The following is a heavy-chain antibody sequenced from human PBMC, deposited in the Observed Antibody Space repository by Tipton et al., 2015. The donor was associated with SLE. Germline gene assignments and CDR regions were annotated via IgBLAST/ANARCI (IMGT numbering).Heavy chain of an antibody. D-gene: IGHD3-10*01. CDR1: GFTFSSYA. Sequence: GSLRLSCAASGFTFSSYAMSWVRQAPGKGLEWVSAISGPGTTTRYADSVKGRFTISRDNSKNTLYLQMHSLRAEDTAVYYCAKDEGRGFDPWGQGTLVTVSS. J-gene: IGHJ5*02. CDR2: ISGPGTTT. CDR3: AKDEGRGFDP. V-gene: IGHV3-23*01.